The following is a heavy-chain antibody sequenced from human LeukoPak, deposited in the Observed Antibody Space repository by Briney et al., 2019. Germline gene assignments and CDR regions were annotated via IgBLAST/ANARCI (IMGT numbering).Heavy chain of an antibody. Sequence: GESLKISCKGSGYSFTSYWIGWVRQMPGKGLEWMGIIYPGDSDTRYSPSFQGQVTISADKSISTAYLQWSSLKASDTAMYYCARHPPSYSSSWYSFDYWGQGTLVTVSS. V-gene: IGHV5-51*01. CDR1: GYSFTSYW. CDR3: ARHPPSYSSSWYSFDY. J-gene: IGHJ4*02. D-gene: IGHD6-13*01. CDR2: IYPGDSDT.